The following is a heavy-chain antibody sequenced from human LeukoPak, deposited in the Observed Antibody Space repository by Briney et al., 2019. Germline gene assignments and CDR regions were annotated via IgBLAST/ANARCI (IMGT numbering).Heavy chain of an antibody. D-gene: IGHD6-19*01. Sequence: SETLSLTCTVSGYSISSGYYWGWIRQPPGKGLEWIGSIYAAGSTYYNPSLKSRVTISMDTSKNEFSLKLSSVTAADTAVYYCARAFSSAWYMNWFDPWGQGTLVTVSS. CDR3: ARAFSSAWYMNWFDP. CDR2: IYAAGST. J-gene: IGHJ5*02. V-gene: IGHV4-38-2*02. CDR1: GYSISSGYY.